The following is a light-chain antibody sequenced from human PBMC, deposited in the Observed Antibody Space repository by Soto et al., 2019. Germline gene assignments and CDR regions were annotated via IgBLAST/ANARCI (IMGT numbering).Light chain of an antibody. Sequence: EIVMTQSPATLSVSPGERVTLSCRARQSVSSNLAWYQQKPGQAPRLLIYGASTRATGIPARFSGGGSGTEFTLTISSLQSEDFAVYYCQQYNNWPLTFGGGTKVEIK. CDR2: GAS. CDR3: QQYNNWPLT. CDR1: QSVSSN. V-gene: IGKV3-15*01. J-gene: IGKJ4*01.